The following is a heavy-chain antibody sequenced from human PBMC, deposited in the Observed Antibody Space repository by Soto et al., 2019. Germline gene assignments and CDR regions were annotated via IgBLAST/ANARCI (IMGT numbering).Heavy chain of an antibody. CDR3: ARDRGSGWYSGMDV. V-gene: IGHV1-69*06. CDR1: GGTFSSYA. Sequence: SVKVSCKASGGTFSSYAISWVRQAPGQGLEWMGGIIPIFGTANYAQKFQGRVTITADKSTSTAYMELSSLRSEDTAVYYCARDRGSGWYSGMDVWGQGTTVTVSS. CDR2: IIPIFGTA. D-gene: IGHD6-19*01. J-gene: IGHJ6*02.